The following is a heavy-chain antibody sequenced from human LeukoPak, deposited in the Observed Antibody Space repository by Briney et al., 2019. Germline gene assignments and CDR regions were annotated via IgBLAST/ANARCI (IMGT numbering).Heavy chain of an antibody. D-gene: IGHD3-22*01. CDR2: ISSSSSTI. CDR3: ARDLGSYYYDSVGYFNY. J-gene: IGHJ4*02. Sequence: GGSLRLSCAASGFTFSSYSMNRVRQAPGKGLEWVSYISSSSSTIYYADSVKGRFTISRDNAKNSLYLQMNSLRAEDTAVYYCARDLGSYYYDSVGYFNYWGQGTLVTVSS. CDR1: GFTFSSYS. V-gene: IGHV3-48*04.